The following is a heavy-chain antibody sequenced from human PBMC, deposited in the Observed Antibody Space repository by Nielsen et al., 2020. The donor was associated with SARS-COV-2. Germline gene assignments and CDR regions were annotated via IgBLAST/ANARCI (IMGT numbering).Heavy chain of an antibody. CDR1: GFNIRGYW. Sequence: GESLKISCVVSGFNIRGYWMTWVRQAPGKGLEWVGNIKLDGSEKYYVDSVKGRFTISRDNARNTLFLQMNSLRVEDTAVYYCARDSSGTYRRVDYWGQGTLVTVSS. CDR3: ARDSSGTYRRVDY. CDR2: IKLDGSEK. D-gene: IGHD3-22*01. J-gene: IGHJ4*02. V-gene: IGHV3-7*01.